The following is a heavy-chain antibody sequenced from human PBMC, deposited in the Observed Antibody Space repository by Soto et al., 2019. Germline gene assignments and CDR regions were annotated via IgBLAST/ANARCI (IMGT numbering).Heavy chain of an antibody. CDR2: IGEDGSEK. D-gene: IGHD2-15*01. Sequence: EVQLVESGGGLVQPGGSLRLSYTASGFTFSTYWMSWVRQAPGMGLEWVANIGEDGSEKYYVDSVKGRFTISRDNAKNSLYLQMNSLRADDTAVYYCARGSGGHNYYYGMDVWGQGTTVTVSS. CDR3: ARGSGGHNYYYGMDV. J-gene: IGHJ6*02. CDR1: GFTFSTYW. V-gene: IGHV3-7*03.